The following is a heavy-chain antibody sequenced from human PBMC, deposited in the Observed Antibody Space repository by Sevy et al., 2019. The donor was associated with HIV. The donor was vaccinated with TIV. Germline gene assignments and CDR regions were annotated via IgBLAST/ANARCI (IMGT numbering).Heavy chain of an antibody. Sequence: SETLSLTCTVSGGSISSGGYYWSWIRQHPGKGLEWIGYIYYSGSTYYNPSLKSRVTISVDTAKNQFSLKLSSVTAADTAVDYCARVSHYYYGMDVWGQGTTVTVSS. J-gene: IGHJ6*02. CDR1: GGSISSGGYY. V-gene: IGHV4-31*03. CDR3: ARVSHYYYGMDV. CDR2: IYYSGST.